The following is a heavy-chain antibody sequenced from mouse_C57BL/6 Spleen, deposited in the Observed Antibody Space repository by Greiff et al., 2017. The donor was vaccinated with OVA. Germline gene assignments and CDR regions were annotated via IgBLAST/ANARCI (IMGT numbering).Heavy chain of an antibody. Sequence: QVQLQQSGAELVRPGASVKLSCKASGYTFTDYYINWVKQRPGQGLEWIARFYPGSGNTYYNEKFKGKATLTAEKSSSTAYMQLSSLTSEDSAVYFCAREGDLGYFDVWGTGTTVTVSS. V-gene: IGHV1-76*01. D-gene: IGHD3-3*01. CDR1: GYTFTDYY. J-gene: IGHJ1*03. CDR3: AREGDLGYFDV. CDR2: FYPGSGNT.